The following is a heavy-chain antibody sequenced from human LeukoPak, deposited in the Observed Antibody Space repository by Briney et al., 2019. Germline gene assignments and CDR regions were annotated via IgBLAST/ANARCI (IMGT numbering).Heavy chain of an antibody. J-gene: IGHJ5*02. CDR3: ATDRYYDSSGYYDH. V-gene: IGHV1-24*01. D-gene: IGHD3-22*01. Sequence: SVQVSCEVSGYTLTELSIHWVRQAPGKGLEWMGGFDPEDGETIYAQKFQGRVTMTEDTSTDTAYMELSSLRSEDTAVYYCATDRYYDSSGYYDHWGQGTLVTVSS. CDR2: FDPEDGET. CDR1: GYTLTELS.